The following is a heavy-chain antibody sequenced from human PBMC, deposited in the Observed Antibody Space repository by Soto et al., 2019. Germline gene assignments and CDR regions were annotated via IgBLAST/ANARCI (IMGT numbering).Heavy chain of an antibody. J-gene: IGHJ6*02. D-gene: IGHD6-6*01. CDR2: ISGSGGST. CDR3: ASLPAGIAARQIYYYYGMDV. CDR1: GFTFSSYA. V-gene: IGHV3-23*01. Sequence: EVQLLESGGGLVQPGGSLRLSCAASGFTFSSYAMSWVRQAPGKGLEWVSAISGSGGSTYYADSVKGRFTISRDNSKNTLYLQMNSLRAEDTAVYYCASLPAGIAARQIYYYYGMDVWGQGTTVTVSS.